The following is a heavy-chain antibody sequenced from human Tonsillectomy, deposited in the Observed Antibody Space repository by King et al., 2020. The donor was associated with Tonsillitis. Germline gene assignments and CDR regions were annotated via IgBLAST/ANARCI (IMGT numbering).Heavy chain of an antibody. CDR2: IYYSGST. D-gene: IGHD3-22*01. J-gene: IGHJ4*02. CDR3: ARDQNYYDSSGYYRGGFDY. Sequence: VQLQESGPGLVKPSETLSLTCTVSVGSISSYYWSWIRHPPGKGLGWIGYIYYSGSTNYNPSLKSRVTISVDTSKNQSSLKLSSVTAADPAVYYCARDQNYYDSSGYYRGGFDYWGQGTLVTVSS. V-gene: IGHV4-59*01. CDR1: VGSISSYY.